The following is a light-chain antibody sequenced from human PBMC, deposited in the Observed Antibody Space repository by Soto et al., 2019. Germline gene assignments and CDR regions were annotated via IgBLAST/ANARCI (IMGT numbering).Light chain of an antibody. J-gene: IGLJ2*01. CDR1: SSDVGGYDF. CDR2: DVT. Sequence: QSALTQPRSVSGSPGQSVTISCTGTSSDVGGYDFVSWYQQHPGKAPKLMIYDVTKRPSGVPDRFSGSKSGNSASLTISGLRAGEEGDYYYCSVEGSTVFGVFGGGTKLTVL. CDR3: CSVEGSTVFGV. V-gene: IGLV2-11*01.